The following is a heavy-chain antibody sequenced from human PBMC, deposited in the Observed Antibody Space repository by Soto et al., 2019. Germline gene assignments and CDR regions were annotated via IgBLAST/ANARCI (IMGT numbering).Heavy chain of an antibody. D-gene: IGHD4-17*01. J-gene: IGHJ4*02. CDR3: AKDMKWGGMTTIHYFDS. V-gene: IGHV3-9*01. CDR2: ISANGDNV. Sequence: GGSLRLSCVASGFTVDDYAMHWVRQAPGKGLEWVSGISANGDNVDYADSVKGRFTVSRENAKNSLFLQMNSLRPEDTALYYCAKDMKWGGMTTIHYFDSWGQGT. CDR1: GFTVDDYA.